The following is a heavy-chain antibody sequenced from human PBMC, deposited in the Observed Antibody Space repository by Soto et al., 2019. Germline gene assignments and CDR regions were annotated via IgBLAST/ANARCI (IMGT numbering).Heavy chain of an antibody. J-gene: IGHJ4*02. CDR1: GFTFSNYG. CDR2: ISGSGGST. D-gene: IGHD3-3*01. Sequence: GSLRLSCAASGFTFSNYGMHWVRQAPVKGLEWVSAISGSGGSTYYADSVKGRFTISRDNSKNTLYLQMNSLRAEDTAVYYCAKDRDLRFRDFDYWGQGTLVTVYS. V-gene: IGHV3-23*01. CDR3: AKDRDLRFRDFDY.